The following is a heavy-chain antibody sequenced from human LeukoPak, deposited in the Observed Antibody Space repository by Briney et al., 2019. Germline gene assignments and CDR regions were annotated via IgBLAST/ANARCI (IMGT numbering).Heavy chain of an antibody. Sequence: SETLSLTCTVSGGSISSYYWSWIRQPPGKGLEWIGYIYYSGSTNYNPSLKSRVTISVDTSKNQFSLKLRSVTAADTAVYYCARLTRVSGWYGFDYWGQGTLVTVSS. CDR3: ARLTRVSGWYGFDY. D-gene: IGHD6-19*01. J-gene: IGHJ4*02. CDR1: GGSISSYY. CDR2: IYYSGST. V-gene: IGHV4-59*08.